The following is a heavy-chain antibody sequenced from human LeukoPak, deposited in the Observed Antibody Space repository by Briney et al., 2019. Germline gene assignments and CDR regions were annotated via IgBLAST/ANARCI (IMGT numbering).Heavy chain of an antibody. CDR2: IYTSGST. V-gene: IGHV4-61*02. Sequence: SETLSLTCTVSGGSISSGSYYWSWIRQPAGKGLEWIGRIYTSGSTNYNPSLKSRVTISVDTSKNQFSLKLSSVTAADTAVYYCARATGDWSAFDIWGQGTMVTVSS. D-gene: IGHD7-27*01. J-gene: IGHJ3*02. CDR1: GGSISSGSYY. CDR3: ARATGDWSAFDI.